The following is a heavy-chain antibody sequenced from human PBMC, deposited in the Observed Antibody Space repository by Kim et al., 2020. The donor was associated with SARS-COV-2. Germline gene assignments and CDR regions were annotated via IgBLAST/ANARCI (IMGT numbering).Heavy chain of an antibody. CDR2: IYHSGST. CDR1: GYSISRGYY. Sequence: SETLSLTCSVSGYSISRGYYWGWTRQPPGKGLEWIGNIYHSGSTYYNPSLKSRVAMSVDTSKNQFYLKVTSVTAADTAVYYCARGGYTQAVNWFDPWGHGTLVTVSS. V-gene: IGHV4-38-2*02. CDR3: ARGGYTQAVNWFDP. D-gene: IGHD5-18*01. J-gene: IGHJ5*02.